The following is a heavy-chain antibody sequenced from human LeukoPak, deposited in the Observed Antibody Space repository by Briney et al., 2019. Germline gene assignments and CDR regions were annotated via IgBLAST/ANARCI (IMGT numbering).Heavy chain of an antibody. D-gene: IGHD4-17*01. J-gene: IGHJ3*02. CDR2: NYYSGST. CDR1: GGSISRYY. Sequence: SDTLPLPCTVSGGSISRYYGRWLRPPPGKGLEWMGYNYYSGSTHHPPSLKSRVTISVHTPKPHLSLTLRSVPAADAAVYYCARFTVTKDDAFDIWGQETMVTVSS. V-gene: IGHV4-59*07. CDR3: ARFTVTKDDAFDI.